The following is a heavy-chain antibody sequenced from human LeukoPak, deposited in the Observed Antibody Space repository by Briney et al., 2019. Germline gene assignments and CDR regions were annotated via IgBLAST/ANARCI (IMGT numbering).Heavy chain of an antibody. CDR3: ARGRYDSRIFDY. Sequence: GGSLRLSCVASGFTFSNYDMNWVRQAPGKGLEWVSFISSSSYIYYADSVKGRFTISRDNAKKSLYLQMNSLRAEDTAVCYCARGRYDSRIFDYWGQGTLVTVSS. CDR1: GFTFSNYD. D-gene: IGHD3-22*01. J-gene: IGHJ4*02. CDR2: ISSSSYI. V-gene: IGHV3-21*01.